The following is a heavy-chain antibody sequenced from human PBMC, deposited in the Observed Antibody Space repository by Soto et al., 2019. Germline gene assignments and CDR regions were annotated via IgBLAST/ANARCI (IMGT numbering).Heavy chain of an antibody. Sequence: GGSLRLSCAASGFTFSSYGMHWVRQAPGKGLEWVAVISYDGSNKYYADSVKGRFTISRDNSKNTLYLQMNSLRAEDTAVYYCAKLPLTVTTNYWGQGTLVTVS. CDR1: GFTFSSYG. J-gene: IGHJ4*02. CDR2: ISYDGSNK. CDR3: AKLPLTVTTNY. D-gene: IGHD4-4*01. V-gene: IGHV3-30*18.